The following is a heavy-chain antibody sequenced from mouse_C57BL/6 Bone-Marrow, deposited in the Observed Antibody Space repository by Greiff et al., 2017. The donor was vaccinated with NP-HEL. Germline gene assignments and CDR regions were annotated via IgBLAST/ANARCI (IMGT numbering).Heavy chain of an antibody. J-gene: IGHJ4*01. D-gene: IGHD1-1*01. CDR3: TSLVDYAMDY. CDR2: IDPENGDT. V-gene: IGHV14-4*01. CDR1: GFNIKDDY. Sequence: EVKLQESGAELVRPGASVKLSCTASGFNIKDDYMHWVKQRPEQGLEWIGWIDPENGDTEYASKFQGKATITADTSSNTAYLQLSSLTSEDTAVYYCTSLVDYAMDYWGQGTSVTVSS.